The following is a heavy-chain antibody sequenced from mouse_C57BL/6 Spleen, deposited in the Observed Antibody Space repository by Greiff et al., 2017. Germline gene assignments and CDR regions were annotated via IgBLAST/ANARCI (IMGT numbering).Heavy chain of an antibody. Sequence: EVQLQQSGPELVKPGASVKISCKASGYSFTGYYMNWVKQSPEKSLEWIGEINPSTGGTTYNQKFKAKATLTVDKSSSTAYMQLKSLTSEDSAVYYCARVGYGNYYFDYWGQGTTLTVSS. CDR3: ARVGYGNYYFDY. D-gene: IGHD2-10*02. J-gene: IGHJ2*01. V-gene: IGHV1-42*01. CDR1: GYSFTGYY. CDR2: INPSTGGT.